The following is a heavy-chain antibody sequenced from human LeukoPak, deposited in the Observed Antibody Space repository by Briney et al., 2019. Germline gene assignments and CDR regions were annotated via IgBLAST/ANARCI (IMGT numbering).Heavy chain of an antibody. J-gene: IGHJ4*02. D-gene: IGHD6-6*01. CDR2: ISCSGNPI. CDR3: ARASSIAARGDWLFDY. V-gene: IGHV3-48*03. Sequence: GGSLRLSCAASGFTFSSYEMNWVRQAPGKGREWVSYISCSGNPIYYADSVKGRFTISRDNAKDSLYLQMNSLRAEDTAVYYCARASSIAARGDWLFDYWGEGTLVTVSS. CDR1: GFTFSSYE.